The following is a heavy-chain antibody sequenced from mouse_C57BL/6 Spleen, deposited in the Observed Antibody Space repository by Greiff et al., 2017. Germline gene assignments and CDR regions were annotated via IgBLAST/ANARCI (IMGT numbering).Heavy chain of an antibody. D-gene: IGHD2-12*01. CDR1: GYTFTSYW. Sequence: VQLQQPGAELVRPGTSVKLSCKASGYTFTSYWMHWVKQRPGQGLEWIGVIDPSDSYTNYNQKFKGKATLTVDTSSSTAYMQLSSLTSEDSAVYYCARGPLRRGFDYWGQGTTLTVSS. V-gene: IGHV1-59*01. J-gene: IGHJ2*01. CDR2: IDPSDSYT. CDR3: ARGPLRRGFDY.